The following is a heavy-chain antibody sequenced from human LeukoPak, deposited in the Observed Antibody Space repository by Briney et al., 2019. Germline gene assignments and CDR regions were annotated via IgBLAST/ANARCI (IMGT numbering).Heavy chain of an antibody. CDR2: IWYDGSNK. J-gene: IGHJ4*02. Sequence: GGSLRLSCAASGFTFSSYGMHWVRQAPGKGLEWVAVIWYDGSNKYYADSVKGRFTISRDNSKNTLYLQMNSLRAEDTAVYYCARVDGSSPLAFWGQGTLVTVSS. V-gene: IGHV3-33*01. D-gene: IGHD1-26*01. CDR1: GFTFSSYG. CDR3: ARVDGSSPLAF.